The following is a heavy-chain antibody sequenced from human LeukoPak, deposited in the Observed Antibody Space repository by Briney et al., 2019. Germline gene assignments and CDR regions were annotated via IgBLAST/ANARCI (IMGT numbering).Heavy chain of an antibody. CDR3: AREYVGWELRSHWFDP. J-gene: IGHJ5*02. V-gene: IGHV6-1*01. CDR2: TYYRSKWYN. CDR1: GDSVSSNSTA. Sequence: SQTLSLTCAISGDSVSSNSTAWNWIRQSPSRGLEWLGRTYYRSKWYNDYAVSVKSRITINPDTSKNQFSLQLNSVTPEDTAVYYCAREYVGWELRSHWFDPWGQGTLVTVSS. D-gene: IGHD1-26*01.